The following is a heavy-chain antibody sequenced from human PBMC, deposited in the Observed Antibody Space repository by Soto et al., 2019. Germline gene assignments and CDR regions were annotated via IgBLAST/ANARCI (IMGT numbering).Heavy chain of an antibody. D-gene: IGHD3-3*01. Sequence: PSETLSLTCXVSGGSISSGEYYWTWIRQPPGKGLEWIGYISYSGSTHYSPSLKSRVSITVDTSKNQFSLNLASVSAEDTAVYYCARTSLTIFGPSNDYYGMGVWGQGTTVTVSS. CDR2: ISYSGST. V-gene: IGHV4-30-4*01. CDR3: ARTSLTIFGPSNDYYGMGV. CDR1: GGSISSGEYY. J-gene: IGHJ6*02.